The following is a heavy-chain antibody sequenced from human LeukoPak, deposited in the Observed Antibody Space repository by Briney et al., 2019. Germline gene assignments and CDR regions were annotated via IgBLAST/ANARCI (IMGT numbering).Heavy chain of an antibody. Sequence: GGSLRLSCAASQFTFRSFDMNWVRQAPGKGLEWVAHISTGSSTKYYADSVKGRFTISRDNAKNSLYLQMNSLRAEDTAVYYCARDRRTIAAAGYTTDYWGQGTLVTVSS. V-gene: IGHV3-48*03. CDR2: ISTGSSTK. CDR3: ARDRRTIAAAGYTTDY. D-gene: IGHD6-13*01. CDR1: QFTFRSFD. J-gene: IGHJ4*02.